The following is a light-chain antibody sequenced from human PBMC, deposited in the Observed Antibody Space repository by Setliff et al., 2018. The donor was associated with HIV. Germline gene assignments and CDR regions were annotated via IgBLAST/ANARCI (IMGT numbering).Light chain of an antibody. CDR2: EVN. CDR1: SSDVGGYNY. J-gene: IGLJ1*01. CDR3: SSYAGTNHPYV. V-gene: IGLV2-8*01. Sequence: QSVLPQPPSASGSPGQSVTISCTGTSSDVGGYNYVSWYQHHPGRPPKLLIYEVNQRPSGVPDRFSGSKSGNTASLTVSGLQAEDEADYYCSSYAGTNHPYVFGTGTKVTVL.